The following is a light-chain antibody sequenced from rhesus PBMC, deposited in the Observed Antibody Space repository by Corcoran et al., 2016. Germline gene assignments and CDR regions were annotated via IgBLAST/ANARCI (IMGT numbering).Light chain of an antibody. V-gene: IGKV1S14*01. CDR3: PQHNSYPLS. Sequence: DIQMTQSPSSLSASVGDTVTITCRASQGISNYLAWYQQKPGKAPKPLIYYASTFESGDPSRLRGSGSGTDFTINISSLQPEDFATYYCPQHNSYPLSFGQGTKVEIK. J-gene: IGKJ2*01. CDR1: QGISNY. CDR2: YAS.